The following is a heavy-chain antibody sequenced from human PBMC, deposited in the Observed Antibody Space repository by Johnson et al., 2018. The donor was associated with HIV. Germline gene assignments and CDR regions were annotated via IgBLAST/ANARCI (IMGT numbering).Heavy chain of an antibody. CDR3: ARALADGWFSYDVFDI. V-gene: IGHV3-7*03. Sequence: VQLVESGGGVVQPGGSLRLSCAASGFTFDDHGMSWVRQAPGKGLEWVASIKQDGNEKYYVDSVKGRFTISRDNAKNSVDLQMNSLRAEDTAVYYCARALADGWFSYDVFDIWGQGTMVTVSS. CDR1: GFTFDDHG. D-gene: IGHD3-10*01. CDR2: IKQDGNEK. J-gene: IGHJ3*02.